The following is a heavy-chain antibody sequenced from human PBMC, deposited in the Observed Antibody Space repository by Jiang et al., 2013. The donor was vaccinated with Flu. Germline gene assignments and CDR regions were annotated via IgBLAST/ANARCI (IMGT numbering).Heavy chain of an antibody. Sequence: VRLSCAASGFTFSDYSMNWVRQAPGKGVEWVSSISSSSSYIFYADSVKGRFTISRDNAENSLYLQMNSLRAEDTAVYFCAREAVTTSFDFWGQGTLVTVSS. J-gene: IGHJ4*02. CDR2: ISSSSSYI. V-gene: IGHV3-21*01. CDR1: GFTFSDYS. CDR3: AREAVTTSFDF. D-gene: IGHD4-17*01.